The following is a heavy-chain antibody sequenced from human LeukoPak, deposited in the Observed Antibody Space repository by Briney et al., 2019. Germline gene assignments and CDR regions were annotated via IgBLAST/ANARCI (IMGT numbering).Heavy chain of an antibody. CDR1: GFTFSSYG. Sequence: GGSLRLSCAASGFTFSSYGMHWVRQAPGKGLEWVAFIRYDGSNKYYADSVKGRFTISRDNSKNTLYLQMNSLRAEDTAVYYCAKMTGIVGATGAFQHWGQGTLVTVSS. D-gene: IGHD1-26*01. J-gene: IGHJ1*01. V-gene: IGHV3-30*02. CDR3: AKMTGIVGATGAFQH. CDR2: IRYDGSNK.